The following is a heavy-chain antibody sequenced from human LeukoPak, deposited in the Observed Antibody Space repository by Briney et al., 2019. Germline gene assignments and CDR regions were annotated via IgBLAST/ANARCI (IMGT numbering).Heavy chain of an antibody. V-gene: IGHV3-23*01. Sequence: GGSLRLSCAASGFSFSSHGMNWVRQAPGKGLEWVSGISSSGGTTYYADSVKGRFTISRDNSKNTLFLQMNSLRAEDTAVYYCAKDDTWLQFKSWGQGILVTVSS. J-gene: IGHJ4*02. CDR3: AKDDTWLQFKS. CDR1: GFSFSSHG. D-gene: IGHD5-24*01. CDR2: ISSSGGTT.